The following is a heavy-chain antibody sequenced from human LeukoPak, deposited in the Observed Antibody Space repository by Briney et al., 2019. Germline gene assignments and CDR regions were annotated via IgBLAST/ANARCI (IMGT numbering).Heavy chain of an antibody. J-gene: IGHJ3*02. CDR3: ARDSGYAFDT. CDR1: GFTLSSYR. D-gene: IGHD2-15*01. CDR2: IRSSSSTI. V-gene: IGHV3-48*02. Sequence: GGSLRLSCAASGFTLSSYRMNWVRQAPGKGLEWVSYIRSSSSTIYYADSVKGRFTISSDSAKNSLYLQMNTLRDEDTALYFCARDSGYAFDTWGQGTMVTVSS.